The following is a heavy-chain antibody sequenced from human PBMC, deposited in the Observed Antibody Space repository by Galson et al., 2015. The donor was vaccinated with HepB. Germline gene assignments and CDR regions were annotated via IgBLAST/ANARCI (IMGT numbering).Heavy chain of an antibody. J-gene: IGHJ1*01. CDR3: AKGAKNGYYYDSSGYYGSDDAEYFQH. Sequence: SLRLSCAASGFTFSSCAMSWVRQAPGKGLEWLSAISGSGGSTYYADSVKRRFTISRDNSKNTLYLQMNSLRAEDTAVYYCAKGAKNGYYYDSSGYYGSDDAEYFQHWGQGTLVTVSS. CDR1: GFTFSSCA. V-gene: IGHV3-23*01. CDR2: ISGSGGST. D-gene: IGHD3-22*01.